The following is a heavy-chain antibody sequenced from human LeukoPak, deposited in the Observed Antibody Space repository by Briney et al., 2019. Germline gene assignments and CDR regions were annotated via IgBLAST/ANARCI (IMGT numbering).Heavy chain of an antibody. V-gene: IGHV4-34*01. D-gene: IGHD6-13*01. J-gene: IGHJ4*02. CDR2: INHSGST. CDR3: ARGRAAAGADY. Sequence: SETLSLTCAVYGGSFSGYYWSWIRQPPGKGLEWIGEINHSGSTNYNPSLKSRVTISVDTSKNQSSLKLSSVTAVDTAVYYCARGRAAAGADYWGQGTLVTVSS. CDR1: GGSFSGYY.